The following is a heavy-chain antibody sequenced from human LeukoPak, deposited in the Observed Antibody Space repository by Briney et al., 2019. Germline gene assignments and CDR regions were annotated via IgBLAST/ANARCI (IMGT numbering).Heavy chain of an antibody. CDR3: AKDLKDSSGSSFDY. D-gene: IGHD3-22*01. CDR2: ISWNSGSI. CDR1: GFTFDDYA. V-gene: IGHV3-9*01. J-gene: IGHJ4*02. Sequence: GGSLRLSCGASGFTFDDYAMHWVRQAPGKGLEWVSGISWNSGSIGYADSVKGRFTISRDNAKNSLYLQMNSLRAEDTALYYCAKDLKDSSGSSFDYWGQGTLVTVSS.